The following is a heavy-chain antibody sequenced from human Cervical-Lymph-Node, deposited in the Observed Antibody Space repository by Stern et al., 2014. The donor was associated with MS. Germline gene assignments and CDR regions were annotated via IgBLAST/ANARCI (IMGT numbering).Heavy chain of an antibody. CDR2: MNTNSGKK. D-gene: IGHD3-16*01. V-gene: IGHV1-8*01. CDR3: ARGLMITFGGNTVHGYHGLDV. Sequence: VQLVESGAEVMKPGASVKVSCETSGFTFTSYGVRRVRQANGQGLEWMGGMNTNSGKKYYAPKLQGRFTMTRNTSISTAYMEMSSLSSEDTAVYYCARGLMITFGGNTVHGYHGLDVWGQGTTVTVSS. J-gene: IGHJ6*02. CDR1: GFTFTSYG.